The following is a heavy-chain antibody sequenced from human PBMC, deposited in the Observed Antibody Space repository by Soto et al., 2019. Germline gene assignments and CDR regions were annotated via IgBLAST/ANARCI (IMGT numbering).Heavy chain of an antibody. D-gene: IGHD3-3*01. J-gene: IGHJ5*02. Sequence: SETLSLTCTVSGGSISRYYWSWIRQPPGKGLEWIGYIYYSGSTNYNPSLKSRVTISVDTSKNQFSLKLSSVTAADTAVYYCARDVTIFGVVTISHWFDPWGQGTLVTVSS. CDR3: ARDVTIFGVVTISHWFDP. V-gene: IGHV4-59*01. CDR1: GGSISRYY. CDR2: IYYSGST.